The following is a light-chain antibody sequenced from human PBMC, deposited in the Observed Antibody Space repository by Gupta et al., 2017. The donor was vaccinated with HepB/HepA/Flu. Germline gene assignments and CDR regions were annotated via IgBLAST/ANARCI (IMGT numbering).Light chain of an antibody. CDR2: RAS. Sequence: EIVLTQSPGTLSLSPGARATLSCRASQPITSNFLAWYQQKVGQPPRLLIYRASTRSSDIPDRFTGSGSGTXFTLTIXRLEPGDFGVYYCQQYASSPTTFGXGTKVE. V-gene: IGKV3-20*01. J-gene: IGKJ1*01. CDR1: QPITSNF. CDR3: QQYASSPTT.